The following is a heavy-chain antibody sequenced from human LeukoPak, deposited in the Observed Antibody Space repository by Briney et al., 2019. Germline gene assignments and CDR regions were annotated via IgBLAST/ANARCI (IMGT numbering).Heavy chain of an antibody. CDR2: IWYDGSNK. J-gene: IGHJ4*02. Sequence: PGRSLRLSCAASGFTFSSYGMHWVRQAPGKGLEWVAVIWYDGSNKYYADSVKGRFTISRDNSKNPLYLQTNGLRAEDTAVYYCARDFILRGVVVVAASPITFDYWGQGTLVTVSS. D-gene: IGHD2-15*01. CDR1: GFTFSSYG. CDR3: ARDFILRGVVVVAASPITFDY. V-gene: IGHV3-33*01.